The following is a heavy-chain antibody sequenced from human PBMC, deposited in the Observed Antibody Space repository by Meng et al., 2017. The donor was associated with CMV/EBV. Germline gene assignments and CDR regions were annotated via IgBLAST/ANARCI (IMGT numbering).Heavy chain of an antibody. CDR1: GYTFTSYC. CDR3: ARDGPDIVVVPAAIRVAAAGTDYYYYGMDV. Sequence: ASAKVSCKASGYTFTSYCIIWVRQPPGQGLEWMGWISAYNGNTNYAQKLQGRVTMTRDTSTSTVYMELSSLRSEDTAVYYCARDGPDIVVVPAAIRVAAAGTDYYYYGMDVWGQGTTVTVSS. CDR2: ISAYNGNT. J-gene: IGHJ6*02. V-gene: IGHV1-18*01. D-gene: IGHD2-2*02.